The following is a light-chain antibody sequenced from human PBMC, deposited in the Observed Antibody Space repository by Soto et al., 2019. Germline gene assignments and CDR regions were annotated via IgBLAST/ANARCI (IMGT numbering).Light chain of an antibody. CDR1: LSDVGGQNF. Sequence: QSALTQPPSASGSPGQSVTISCTGTLSDVGGQNFVSWYQQDPGKAPKLMIYDVNKRPSGVPDRFSGSKSGNTASLTVSGLQAEDEADYYCSSYTSSSTLVFGGGTKVTVL. CDR3: SSYTSSSTLV. V-gene: IGLV2-8*01. CDR2: DVN. J-gene: IGLJ2*01.